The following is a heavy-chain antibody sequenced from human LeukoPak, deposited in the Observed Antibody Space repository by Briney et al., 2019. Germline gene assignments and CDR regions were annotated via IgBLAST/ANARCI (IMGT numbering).Heavy chain of an antibody. CDR2: IIPIFGTA. J-gene: IGHJ1*01. V-gene: IGHV1-69*13. CDR3: ARRIAAAGNEYFQH. Sequence: SVKVSCTASGGTFTSYAISWVRQAPAQGLEWMGGIIPIFGTANYAKKFQGRVTITPDESTSTAYMELSSLRSEDTAVYYCARRIAAAGNEYFQHWGQGTLVTVSS. CDR1: GGTFTSYA. D-gene: IGHD6-13*01.